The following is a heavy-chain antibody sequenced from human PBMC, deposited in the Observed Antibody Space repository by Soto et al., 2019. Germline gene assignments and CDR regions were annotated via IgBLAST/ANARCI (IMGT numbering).Heavy chain of an antibody. D-gene: IGHD1-26*01. V-gene: IGHV4-34*01. CDR3: ARGLITASHYSGGCYYFDS. CDR2: INHSGSA. CDR1: GESFSGYI. J-gene: IGHJ4*02. Sequence: PSETLSLTCAVYGESFSGYIWTWIRQTPGKGLQWIGQINHSGSAYYNPSLKSRVTISVHTSNSQFSLELSSVAAADTAVYYCARGLITASHYSGGCYYFDSWGQGTQVTVS.